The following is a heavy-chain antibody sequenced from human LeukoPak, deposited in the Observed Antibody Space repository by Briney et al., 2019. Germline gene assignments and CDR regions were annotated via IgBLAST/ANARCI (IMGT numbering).Heavy chain of an antibody. Sequence: GGSLRLSCVASGFIFSSYGINWVRQAPGKGLEWVAVISYDGTDKYYTDSVKGRFTIPRDRSTNTVSLEVNSLRPEDTAVYYCAKSLSGWWTPGLDYLGQGTLVTVSS. V-gene: IGHV3-30*18. CDR3: AKSLSGWWTPGLDY. D-gene: IGHD6-13*01. CDR2: ISYDGTDK. J-gene: IGHJ4*02. CDR1: GFIFSSYG.